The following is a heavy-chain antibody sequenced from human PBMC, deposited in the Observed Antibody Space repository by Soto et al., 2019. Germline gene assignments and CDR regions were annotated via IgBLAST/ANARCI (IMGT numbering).Heavy chain of an antibody. V-gene: IGHV2-5*02. D-gene: IGHD3-10*01. CDR3: APRAYGSGGGAYDV. Sequence: QITLKESGPTLVKPTQTLTLTCTVSGFYLTTTGEGVGWIRQPPGKALEWLALIYWDDEKRYSPSLNDRLTITQDTSKNAVDQTMTNVDPMDTATSYCAPRAYGSGGGAYDVWGQGTMVTVAS. CDR2: IYWDDEK. J-gene: IGHJ3*01. CDR1: GFYLTTTGEG.